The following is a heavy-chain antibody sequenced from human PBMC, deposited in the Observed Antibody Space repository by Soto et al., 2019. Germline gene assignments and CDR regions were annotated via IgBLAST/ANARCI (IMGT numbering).Heavy chain of an antibody. CDR1: GYTLTELS. CDR3: ATGGRDDFWSGYLGPPY. J-gene: IGHJ4*02. CDR2: FDPEDGET. V-gene: IGHV1-24*01. D-gene: IGHD3-3*01. Sequence: ASVKVSCKVSGYTLTELSMHWVRQAPGKGLEWMGGFDPEDGETIYAQKFQGRVTMTEDTSTDTAYMELSSLRSEDTAVYYCATGGRDDFWSGYLGPPYWGQGTLVTVSS.